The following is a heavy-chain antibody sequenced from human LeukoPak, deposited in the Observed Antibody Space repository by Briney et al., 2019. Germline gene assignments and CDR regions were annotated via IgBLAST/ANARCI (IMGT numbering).Heavy chain of an antibody. D-gene: IGHD4-11*01. V-gene: IGHV3-21*01. J-gene: IGHJ4*02. CDR3: ARAGVVDFNNYGSATFDY. CDR1: GFTFSTHS. Sequence: GGSLRLSCAASGFTFSTHSMNWVRQAPGKGLEWVSSITSSSAYIYYADSVRGRFTISRDNAENSLFLQMNSLRVEDTAVYYCARAGVVDFNNYGSATFDYWGQGTLVTVSS. CDR2: ITSSSAYI.